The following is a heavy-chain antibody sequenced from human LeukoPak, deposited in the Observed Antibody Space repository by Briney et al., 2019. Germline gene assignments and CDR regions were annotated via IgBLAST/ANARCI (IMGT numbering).Heavy chain of an antibody. CDR1: GYTLTSYD. V-gene: IGHV1-2*02. Sequence: GASVKVSCKASGYTLTSYDINWVRQATGQGLEWMGWMNPNSGGTNYAQKFQGRVTMTRDTSISTAYMELSRLRSDDTAVYYCARQWGLTDAFFDYWGQGTLVTVSS. J-gene: IGHJ4*02. CDR3: ARQWGLTDAFFDY. D-gene: IGHD1-26*01. CDR2: MNPNSGGT.